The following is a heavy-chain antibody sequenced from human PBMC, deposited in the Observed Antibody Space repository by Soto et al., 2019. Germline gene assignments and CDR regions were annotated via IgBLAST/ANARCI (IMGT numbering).Heavy chain of an antibody. V-gene: IGHV4-59*01. CDR2: IYYSGST. J-gene: IGHJ4*02. Sequence: SETLSLTCTVSGGSISSYYWSWIRQPPGKGLEWIGYIYYSGSTNYNPSLKSRVTISVDTSKNQFSLKLSSVTAADTAVYYCARGLGTRRYFDWSLGYFDYWGQGTLVTV. CDR3: ARGLGTRRYFDWSLGYFDY. D-gene: IGHD3-9*01. CDR1: GGSISSYY.